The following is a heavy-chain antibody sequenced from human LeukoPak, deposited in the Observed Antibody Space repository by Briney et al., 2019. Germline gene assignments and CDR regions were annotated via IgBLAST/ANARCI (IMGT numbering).Heavy chain of an antibody. V-gene: IGHV4-39*01. CDR3: ARRGQYCSSTSCYPFDY. J-gene: IGHJ4*02. CDR2: IYYSGST. D-gene: IGHD2-2*01. Sequence: PSETLSLTCTVSGGSISSSSYYWGWIRQPPGKGLEGIGSIYYSGSTYYNPSPKSRVAISVDTSKLQFSLKLSSVTAADTAVYYCARRGQYCSSTSCYPFDYWGQGTLVTVSS. CDR1: GGSISSSSYY.